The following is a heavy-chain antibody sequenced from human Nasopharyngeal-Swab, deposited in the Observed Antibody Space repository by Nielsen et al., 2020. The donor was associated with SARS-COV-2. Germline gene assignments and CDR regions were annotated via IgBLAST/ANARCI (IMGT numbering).Heavy chain of an antibody. J-gene: IGHJ6*02. CDR2: ISYDGSNK. D-gene: IGHD6-13*01. CDR3: ARDPLAGYSSRAYYYYGMDV. Sequence: GESLKISCAASGFTFSSYGMHWVRQAPGKGLEWVAVISYDGSNKYYADSVKGRFTISRDNSKNTLYLQMNSLRAEDTAVYYCARDPLAGYSSRAYYYYGMDVWGQGTTVTVSS. CDR1: GFTFSSYG. V-gene: IGHV3-30*03.